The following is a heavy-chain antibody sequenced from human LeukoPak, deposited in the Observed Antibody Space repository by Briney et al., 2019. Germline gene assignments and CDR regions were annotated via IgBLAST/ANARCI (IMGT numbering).Heavy chain of an antibody. D-gene: IGHD1-26*01. Sequence: GASVKVSCKASGGTFSSYAISWVRQAPGQGLEWMGWINPNSGGTNYAQKFQGRVTMTRDTSISTAYMELSRLRSDDTAVYYCARAYSGSYYFDYWGQGTLVTVSS. J-gene: IGHJ4*02. CDR2: INPNSGGT. V-gene: IGHV1-2*02. CDR1: GGTFSSYA. CDR3: ARAYSGSYYFDY.